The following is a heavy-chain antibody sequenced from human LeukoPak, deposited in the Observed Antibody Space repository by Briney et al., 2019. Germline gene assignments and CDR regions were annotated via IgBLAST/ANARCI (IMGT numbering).Heavy chain of an antibody. D-gene: IGHD3-9*01. Sequence: SETLSLTCSVSDDSISRSSYYWGWIRQPPGKGLEWIGTVYYSGSTYYNPSLKSRVTISVGTSKNQFSLKLTSVTAADTAVYYCARIRYVDWSPQYYFDYWGQGTLVSVSS. V-gene: IGHV4-39*01. CDR2: VYYSGST. J-gene: IGHJ4*02. CDR1: DDSISRSSYY. CDR3: ARIRYVDWSPQYYFDY.